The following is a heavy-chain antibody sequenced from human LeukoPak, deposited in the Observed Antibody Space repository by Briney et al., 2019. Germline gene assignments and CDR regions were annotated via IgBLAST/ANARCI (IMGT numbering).Heavy chain of an antibody. CDR2: ISGSGGST. V-gene: IGHV3-23*01. D-gene: IGHD6-13*01. CDR1: GFTFSSYA. Sequence: PGGSLRLSCTASGFTFSSYAMSWVRQAPGKGLEWVSAISGSGGSTYYADSVKGRFTISRDNAKNSLYFQMNRLRAEDTAVYYCAELFRAIAAAGQDFDYWGQGTLVTVSS. J-gene: IGHJ4*02. CDR3: AELFRAIAAAGQDFDY.